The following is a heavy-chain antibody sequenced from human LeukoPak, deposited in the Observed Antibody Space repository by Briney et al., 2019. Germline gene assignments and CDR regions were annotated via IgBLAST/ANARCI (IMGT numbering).Heavy chain of an antibody. CDR1: GFTFRTYA. D-gene: IGHD2-15*01. J-gene: IGHJ5*02. Sequence: PGGSLRLSCAASGFTFRTYAMSWVRQAPGKGLEWVSIISDSGDNAYYADSVKGRFTISRDNSRNTLYLQMGSLTAEDTAVYYCAKRWQLNFDPWGQGTLVTVSS. CDR2: ISDSGDNA. CDR3: AKRWQLNFDP. V-gene: IGHV3-23*01.